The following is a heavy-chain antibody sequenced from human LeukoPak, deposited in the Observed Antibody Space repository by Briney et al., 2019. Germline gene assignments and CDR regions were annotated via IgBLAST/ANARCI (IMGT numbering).Heavy chain of an antibody. V-gene: IGHV3-33*01. Sequence: GRSLRPSCAASGFTFSSYGTHWVRQAPGKGLEWVAVIWYDGSKKYYAESVKGRFTISRDDSKNTLYLQMNSLRAEDTAVYYCARGYSYESGVFDYWGQGTLVTVSS. J-gene: IGHJ4*02. CDR2: IWYDGSKK. D-gene: IGHD5-18*01. CDR3: ARGYSYESGVFDY. CDR1: GFTFSSYG.